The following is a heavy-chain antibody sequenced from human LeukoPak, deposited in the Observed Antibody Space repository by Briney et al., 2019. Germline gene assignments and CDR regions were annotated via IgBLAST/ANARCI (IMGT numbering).Heavy chain of an antibody. CDR3: AKWMSRIQAFDI. V-gene: IGHV3-23*01. J-gene: IGHJ3*02. D-gene: IGHD5-12*01. Sequence: PGGSLRLSCAASGFIFSNHDMSWVRQAPGKGLEWVACIGGSGGAILYADSVKGRFTISRDNSKSTLYLQMNNLRADDTALYFCAKWMSRIQAFDIWGQGTMVTVS. CDR2: IGGSGGAI. CDR1: GFIFSNHD.